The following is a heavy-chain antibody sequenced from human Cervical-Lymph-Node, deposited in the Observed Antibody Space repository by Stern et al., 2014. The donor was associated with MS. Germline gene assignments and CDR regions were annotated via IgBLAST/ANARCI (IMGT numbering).Heavy chain of an antibody. CDR3: ARRGGDF. J-gene: IGHJ4*02. D-gene: IGHD3-10*01. V-gene: IGHV1-46*01. Sequence: VQLVQSGAEVKQPGASVKVSCKASGYTFTSYNIHWVRRAPGQGLEWMGLINPGGGTTNYAQKFQGRITVTRATSTSTVYMELSSLRSEDTAVYYCARRGGDFWGQGTLVTVSS. CDR1: GYTFTSYN. CDR2: INPGGGTT.